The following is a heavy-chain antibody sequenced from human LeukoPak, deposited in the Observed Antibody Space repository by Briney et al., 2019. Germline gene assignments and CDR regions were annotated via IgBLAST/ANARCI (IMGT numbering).Heavy chain of an antibody. Sequence: GGSLRLSCAASGFTFSSYSMNWFRQAPGKGLEWVSSISSSSSYIYYADSVKGRFTISRDNAKNSLYLQMNSLRAEDTAVYYCARDLSVAAAADYWGQGTLVTVSS. D-gene: IGHD6-13*01. J-gene: IGHJ4*02. CDR3: ARDLSVAAAADY. V-gene: IGHV3-21*01. CDR1: GFTFSSYS. CDR2: ISSSSSYI.